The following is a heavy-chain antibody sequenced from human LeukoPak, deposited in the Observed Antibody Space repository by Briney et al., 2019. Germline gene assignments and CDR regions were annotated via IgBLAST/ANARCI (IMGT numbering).Heavy chain of an antibody. V-gene: IGHV3-33*01. CDR1: GFTFSSYG. D-gene: IGHD3-10*01. J-gene: IGHJ4*02. Sequence: GGSLRLSCAASGFTFSSYGMHWVRQAPGKGLEWVAVIWYDGSNKYYADSVKGRFTISRDNSKNTLYLQMNSLRAEDTAVYYCASGSMVRGVTGLDYWGQGTLVTVSS. CDR3: ASGSMVRGVTGLDY. CDR2: IWYDGSNK.